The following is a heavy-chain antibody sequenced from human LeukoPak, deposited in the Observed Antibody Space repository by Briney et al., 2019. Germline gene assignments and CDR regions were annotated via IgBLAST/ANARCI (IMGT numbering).Heavy chain of an antibody. CDR1: GFTFDVYA. CDR2: ISWNSGSI. CDR3: AKMEYSSSSFNDY. J-gene: IGHJ4*02. D-gene: IGHD6-6*01. V-gene: IGHV3-9*01. Sequence: GGSLRLSCAASGFTFDVYAMHWVRQAPGKGLEWVSGISWNSGSIGYADSVKGRFTISRDNAKNSLYLQMNSLRAEDTAVYYCAKMEYSSSSFNDYWGQGTLVTVS.